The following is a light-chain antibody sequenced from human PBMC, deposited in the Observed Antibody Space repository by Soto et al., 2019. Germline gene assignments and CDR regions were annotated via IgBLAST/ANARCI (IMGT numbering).Light chain of an antibody. V-gene: IGKV3-11*01. Sequence: EIVLTQSPATLSLSPGERATLSCRASQSISSSLAWYQQKPGQAPRLLIYDASNRATGIPVSFSGSGSGTDFTLTISSLEPEDFAFYYCQQRVNWPLTFGPGTKVDSK. CDR1: QSISSS. J-gene: IGKJ3*01. CDR3: QQRVNWPLT. CDR2: DAS.